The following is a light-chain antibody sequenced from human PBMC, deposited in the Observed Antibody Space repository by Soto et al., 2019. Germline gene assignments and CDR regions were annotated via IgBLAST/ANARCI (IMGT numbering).Light chain of an antibody. J-gene: IGKJ1*01. CDR1: QNINAW. Sequence: DIQMTHSPSTLSASVGDRVTITFRASQNINAWLAWYQQRPGQAPKLLIYDASTVQSGVPSRFSGSGSGTEFTLTISSLQPDDSATYYCQHYSLYSPWTFGQGTKVDIK. CDR3: QHYSLYSPWT. V-gene: IGKV1-5*01. CDR2: DAS.